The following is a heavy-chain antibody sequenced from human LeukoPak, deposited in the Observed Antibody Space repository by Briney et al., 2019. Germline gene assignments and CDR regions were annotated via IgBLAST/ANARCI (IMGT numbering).Heavy chain of an antibody. CDR3: ARGPYCSGGSCYSEVPH. D-gene: IGHD2-15*01. Sequence: ASVKVSCKASGYTFTSYGISWVRQAPGQGLEWMAWITAYNGNANYAQKFQGRVTMTTETSTSTAYMELRSLRSDDTAVYYCARGPYCSGGSCYSEVPHWGQGTLVTVSS. CDR1: GYTFTSYG. CDR2: ITAYNGNA. V-gene: IGHV1-18*01. J-gene: IGHJ4*02.